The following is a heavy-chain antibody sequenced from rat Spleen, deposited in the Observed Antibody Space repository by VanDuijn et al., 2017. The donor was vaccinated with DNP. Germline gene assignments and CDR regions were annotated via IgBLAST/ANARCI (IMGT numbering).Heavy chain of an antibody. V-gene: IGHV2S12*01. D-gene: IGHD1-2*01. Sequence: QVELKESGPGLAQPSQTLSLTCTVSGFSLTSYGVSWVRQPPGKGLEWIAAISTGGDTYYNSDLKSRLSFSRDTSKNEVLLKMDSPQTEDTAIYFCATGGTSIYPFTYWGQGTLVTVSS. J-gene: IGHJ3*01. CDR2: ISTGGDT. CDR3: ATGGTSIYPFTY. CDR1: GFSLTSYG.